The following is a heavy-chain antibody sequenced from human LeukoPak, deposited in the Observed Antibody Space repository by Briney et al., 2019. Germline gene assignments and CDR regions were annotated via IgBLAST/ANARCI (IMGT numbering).Heavy chain of an antibody. Sequence: GGSLRLSCAASGFTFSSYGMSWVRQAPGKGLEWVSAISGSGGSTYYADSVKGRFTISRDNSKNTLYLQMNSLRAEDTAVYYCAKGRGRGKNAFDIWGQGTMVTVSS. CDR2: ISGSGGST. D-gene: IGHD4-23*01. CDR1: GFTFSSYG. CDR3: AKGRGRGKNAFDI. V-gene: IGHV3-23*01. J-gene: IGHJ3*02.